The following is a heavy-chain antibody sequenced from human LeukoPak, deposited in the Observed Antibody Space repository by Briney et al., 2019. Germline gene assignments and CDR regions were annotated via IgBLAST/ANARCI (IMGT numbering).Heavy chain of an antibody. CDR1: GSSISSYY. Sequence: SDSLPLTCTGSGSSISSYYWSLIRQPPAQALQLIGYLSYSGSTYYNPSLKSRVTISVDTSKNQFSLKLSSVTAADTAVYYCARALRGGAAAGNYFDYWGQGTLVTVSS. D-gene: IGHD6-13*01. CDR3: ARALRGGAAAGNYFDY. CDR2: LSYSGST. J-gene: IGHJ4*02. V-gene: IGHV4-59*12.